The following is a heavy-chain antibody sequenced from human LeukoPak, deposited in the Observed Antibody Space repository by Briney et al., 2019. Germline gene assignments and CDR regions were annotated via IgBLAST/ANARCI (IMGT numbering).Heavy chain of an antibody. CDR3: ARRGVVPALNPLYYYYYMDV. J-gene: IGHJ6*03. V-gene: IGHV3-74*01. D-gene: IGHD2-2*01. CDR1: GFTFSSYW. CDR2: INSDGSST. Sequence: GGSLRLSCAASGFTFSSYWMHWVRQAPGKGLVWVSRINSDGSSTSYADSVKGRFTISRDNAKNTLYLQMNSLRAEDTAMYYCARRGVVPALNPLYYYYYMDVWGKGTTVTVSS.